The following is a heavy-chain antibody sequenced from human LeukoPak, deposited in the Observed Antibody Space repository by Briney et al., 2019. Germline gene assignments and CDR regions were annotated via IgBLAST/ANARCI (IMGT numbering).Heavy chain of an antibody. Sequence: SETLSLTCTVSGGSISSYYWSWIRQPPGKGLEWIGYIYYSGSTSYNPSLKSRVTISVDTSKNQFSLKLSSVNAADTAVYYCARSLWVGELLTWGQGTLVTVSS. V-gene: IGHV4-59*01. CDR2: IYYSGST. CDR3: ARSLWVGELLT. D-gene: IGHD3-10*01. J-gene: IGHJ5*02. CDR1: GGSISSYY.